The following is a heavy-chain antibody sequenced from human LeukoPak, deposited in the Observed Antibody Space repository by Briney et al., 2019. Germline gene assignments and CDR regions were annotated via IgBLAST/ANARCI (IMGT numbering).Heavy chain of an antibody. D-gene: IGHD3-10*01. V-gene: IGHV3-30*03. CDR3: ASSQYYGSGSPFDY. J-gene: IGHJ4*02. CDR1: GFAFSSYG. Sequence: GGSLRLSCAASGFAFSSYGMHWVRQAPGKGLEWVAVISYDGSNKYYADSVKGRFTISRDNSKNTLYLQMNSLRAEDTAVYYCASSQYYGSGSPFDYRGQGALVTVSS. CDR2: ISYDGSNK.